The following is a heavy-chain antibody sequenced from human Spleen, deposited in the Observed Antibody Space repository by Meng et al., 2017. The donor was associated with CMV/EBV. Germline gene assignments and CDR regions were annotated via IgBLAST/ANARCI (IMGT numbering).Heavy chain of an antibody. V-gene: IGHV1-2*02. D-gene: IGHD3-22*01. CDR2: MNPNNGDT. Sequence: SGYNFSDYDMQWVRQAPGQGLEWMGWMNPNNGDTNYAQKFQGRVTMTRDTSISTAYMEVERLKSDDTATYYCAYHDYFDTSGYIDYWGQGTLVTVSS. CDR1: GYNFSDYD. J-gene: IGHJ4*02. CDR3: AYHDYFDTSGYIDY.